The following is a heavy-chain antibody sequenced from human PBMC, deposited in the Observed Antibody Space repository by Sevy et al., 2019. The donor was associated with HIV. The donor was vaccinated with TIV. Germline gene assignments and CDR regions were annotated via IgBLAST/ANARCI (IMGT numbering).Heavy chain of an antibody. CDR2: IYYTGST. CDR3: ARHPATQHFLQPYYFDY. D-gene: IGHD3-3*01. CDR1: GGSISTRGHY. V-gene: IGHV4-39*01. J-gene: IGHJ4*02. Sequence: SETLSLTCTVSGGSISTRGHYWGWVRQPPGRGLEWIGSIYYTGSTYYNPSLKSPVTISVDTSMNQFSLKLNSVTAADTAVYYCARHPATQHFLQPYYFDYWGQGTLVTVSS.